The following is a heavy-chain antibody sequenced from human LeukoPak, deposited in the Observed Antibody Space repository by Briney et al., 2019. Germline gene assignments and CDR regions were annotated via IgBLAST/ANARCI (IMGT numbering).Heavy chain of an antibody. J-gene: IGHJ4*02. D-gene: IGHD6-19*01. Sequence: GGSLRLSCAASGFTFSDSYMSWIRQAPGKGLEWVSYISSGGSVTYYADSVRGRFSISRDNAENSLYLQMNSLRAEDTAVYYCARYLILRTVAGTFFDHWGQGTLVTVSS. CDR2: ISSGGSVT. CDR1: GFTFSDSY. V-gene: IGHV3-11*01. CDR3: ARYLILRTVAGTFFDH.